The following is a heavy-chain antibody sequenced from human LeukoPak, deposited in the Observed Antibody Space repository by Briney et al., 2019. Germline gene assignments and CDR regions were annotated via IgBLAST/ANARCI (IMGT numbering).Heavy chain of an antibody. V-gene: IGHV4-59*01. CDR1: GGSISSYY. CDR3: ARESPRADC. CDR2: IYYSGST. J-gene: IGHJ4*02. Sequence: KPSETLSLTCTVSGGSISSYYWSWIRQPPGKGLEWIGYIYYSGSTNYNPSLKSRVTISVDTSKNQFSLNLNSVTAADTAVYYCARESPRADCWGQGTLVTVSS.